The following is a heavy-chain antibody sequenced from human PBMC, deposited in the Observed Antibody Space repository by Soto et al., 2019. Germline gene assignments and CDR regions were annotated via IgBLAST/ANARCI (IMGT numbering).Heavy chain of an antibody. Sequence: PGESLKISCKGSVYSFTSYWIGWVRQMPGKGLEWMGIIYPGDSDTRYSPSFQGQVTISADKSISTAYLQWSSLKASDTAMYYCARHTSGGDLKCCGGDCYNDYWGQGTLVTVSS. J-gene: IGHJ4*02. CDR2: IYPGDSDT. CDR1: VYSFTSYW. D-gene: IGHD2-21*02. CDR3: ARHTSGGDLKCCGGDCYNDY. V-gene: IGHV5-51*01.